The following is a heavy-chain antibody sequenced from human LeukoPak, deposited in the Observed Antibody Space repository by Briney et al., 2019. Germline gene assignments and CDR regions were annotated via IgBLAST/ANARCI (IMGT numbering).Heavy chain of an antibody. CDR3: ARDRTDYYDSSGDFDY. CDR1: GGSISSYY. CDR2: IYTSGST. Sequence: ASETLFLTCTVSGGSISSYYWSWIRQPAGKGLEWFGRIYTSGSTNYNPSLKSRVTMSVDTPKNQFSLKLSSVTAADTAVYYCARDRTDYYDSSGDFDYWGQGTLVTVSS. J-gene: IGHJ4*02. D-gene: IGHD3-22*01. V-gene: IGHV4-4*07.